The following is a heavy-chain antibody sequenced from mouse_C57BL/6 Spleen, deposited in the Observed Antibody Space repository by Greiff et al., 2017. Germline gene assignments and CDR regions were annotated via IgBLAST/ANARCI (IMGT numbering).Heavy chain of an antibody. V-gene: IGHV1-19*01. D-gene: IGHD1-1*01. CDR2: INPYNGGT. J-gene: IGHJ2*01. CDR1: GYTFTDYY. Sequence: EVQLQQSGPVLVKPGASVKMSCKASGYTFTDYYMNWVKQSHGKSLEWIGVINPYNGGTSYNQKFKGKATLTVDKSSSTAYMELNSLTSEDSAVYYCARGDIYYYGSSYVGDYFDYWGQGTTLTVSS. CDR3: ARGDIYYYGSSYVGDYFDY.